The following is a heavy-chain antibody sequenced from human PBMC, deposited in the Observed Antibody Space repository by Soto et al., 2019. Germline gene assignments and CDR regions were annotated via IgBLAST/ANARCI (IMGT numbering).Heavy chain of an antibody. Sequence: GASVKVCCKASGYTFTSYAMHWVRQAPGQRLEWMGWINAGNGNTKYSQKFQGRVTITRDTSASTAYMELSSLRSEDTAVYYCARDLGLDCSSTSCYTHNWFDPWGQGTLVTVSS. CDR1: GYTFTSYA. V-gene: IGHV1-3*01. J-gene: IGHJ5*01. CDR3: ARDLGLDCSSTSCYTHNWFDP. CDR2: INAGNGNT. D-gene: IGHD2-2*02.